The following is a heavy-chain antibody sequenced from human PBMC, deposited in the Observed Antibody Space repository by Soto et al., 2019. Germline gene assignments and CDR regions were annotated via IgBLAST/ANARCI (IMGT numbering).Heavy chain of an antibody. CDR3: ARTDYYDSSGYYWVWFDP. Sequence: ASVKVSCKASGYTFTGYYMHWVRQAPGQGLEWMGWINPNNGSTNYAQKLQGRVTMTTDTSTSTAYMELRSLRSDDTAVYYCARTDYYDSSGYYWVWFDPWGQGTLVTVSS. V-gene: IGHV1-18*04. CDR2: INPNNGST. J-gene: IGHJ5*02. CDR1: GYTFTGYY. D-gene: IGHD3-22*01.